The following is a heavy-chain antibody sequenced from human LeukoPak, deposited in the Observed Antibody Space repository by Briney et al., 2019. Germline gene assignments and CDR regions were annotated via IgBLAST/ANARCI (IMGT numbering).Heavy chain of an antibody. J-gene: IGHJ4*02. CDR2: MSYSGTT. D-gene: IGHD4-17*01. Sequence: SGTLSLTCTASGASISSSGYYRGWVRQPPGGGLEWIGSMSYSGTTWYNPSLKSRVTISADTWESHLSLKLTSVTAADTAIYYCANRGIYGYFDHWGQGTLVTVSS. CDR1: GASISSSGYY. V-gene: IGHV4-39*02. CDR3: ANRGIYGYFDH.